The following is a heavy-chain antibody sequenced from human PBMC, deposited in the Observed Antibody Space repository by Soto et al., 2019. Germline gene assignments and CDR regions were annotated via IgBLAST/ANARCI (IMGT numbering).Heavy chain of an antibody. V-gene: IGHV2-5*02. CDR2: IYWDDTK. Sequence: QITLKESGPPLVRPTQTLTLTCTFSGFSLSTSAVGVNWIRQPPGKPLEWLALIYWDDTKHYSSSLRNRLTITKDTSKNQVVLTMTNMDPVATATYYCAHGSGWLSDQWGQGTLVTVSS. CDR1: GFSLSTSAVG. J-gene: IGHJ4*02. CDR3: AHGSGWLSDQ. D-gene: IGHD6-19*01.